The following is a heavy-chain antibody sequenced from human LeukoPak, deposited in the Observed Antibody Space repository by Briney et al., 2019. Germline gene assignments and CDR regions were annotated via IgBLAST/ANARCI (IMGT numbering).Heavy chain of an antibody. CDR2: IYTSGST. CDR1: GGSISSYY. Sequence: PSEALSLTCTVSGGSISSYYWSWIRQPPGKGLEWIGYIYTSGSTNYNPSLKSRVTISVDTSKNQFSLKLSSVTAADTAVYYCARQEHWYFDLWGRGTLVTDSS. V-gene: IGHV4-4*09. CDR3: ARQEHWYFDL. D-gene: IGHD1-26*01. J-gene: IGHJ2*01.